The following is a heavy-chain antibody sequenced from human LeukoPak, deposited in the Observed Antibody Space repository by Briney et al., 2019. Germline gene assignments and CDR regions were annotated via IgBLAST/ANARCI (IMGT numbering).Heavy chain of an antibody. D-gene: IGHD1-26*01. J-gene: IGHJ4*02. Sequence: SETLSLTCTVSGGSISSYYWSWIRQPPGKGLEWIGYIYYSGSINYNPSLKSRVTISVDTSKNQFSLKLSSVTAADTAVYYCASPGWDWGQGTLVTVSS. CDR2: IYYSGSI. CDR3: ASPGWD. CDR1: GGSISSYY. V-gene: IGHV4-59*01.